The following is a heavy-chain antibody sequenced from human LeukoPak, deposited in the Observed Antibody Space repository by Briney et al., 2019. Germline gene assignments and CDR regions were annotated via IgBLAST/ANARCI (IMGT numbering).Heavy chain of an antibody. J-gene: IGHJ4*02. Sequence: GGSLRLSCAASGFTFSSYEMNWVRQAPGKGLEWVANIKQDGSEKYYVDSVRGRFTISRDNAKNSLYLQMNSLRAEDTAVYYCARRLWDTTDFDYWGQGTLVTVSS. V-gene: IGHV3-7*01. CDR2: IKQDGSEK. D-gene: IGHD2-21*01. CDR3: ARRLWDTTDFDY. CDR1: GFTFSSYE.